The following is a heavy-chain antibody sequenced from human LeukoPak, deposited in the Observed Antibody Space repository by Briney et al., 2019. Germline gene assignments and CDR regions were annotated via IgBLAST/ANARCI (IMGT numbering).Heavy chain of an antibody. CDR2: ISSSSSTI. J-gene: IGHJ4*02. V-gene: IGHV3-48*01. CDR3: ARERPDSRNLDS. Sequence: GGSLRLSCAASGFTFSSYGMTWVRQAPGEGLEWVSYISSSSSTIYYADSVKGRFTISRDNAKNSLYLQLNSLRAEDTAVYYCARERPDSRNLDSWGRGALVTVSS. D-gene: IGHD1-14*01. CDR1: GFTFSSYG.